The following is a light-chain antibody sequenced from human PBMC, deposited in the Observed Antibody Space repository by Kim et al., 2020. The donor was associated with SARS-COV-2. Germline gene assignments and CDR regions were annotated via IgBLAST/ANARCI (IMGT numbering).Light chain of an antibody. Sequence: DIQMTQSPSSLSASVGDKVTITCRASQSISSYLNWYQQKPGKAPKLLIYAASSVQSGVTSRFSGSGSGTDFTLTISSLQPEDFETYYCQQSYSTSWTFGEGTKVDIK. CDR3: QQSYSTSWT. J-gene: IGKJ1*01. CDR2: AAS. V-gene: IGKV1-39*01. CDR1: QSISSY.